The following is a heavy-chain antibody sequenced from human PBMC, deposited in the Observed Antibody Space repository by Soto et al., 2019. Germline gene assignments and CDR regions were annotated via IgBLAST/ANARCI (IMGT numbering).Heavy chain of an antibody. CDR1: GFTFSNYA. D-gene: IGHD6-19*01. V-gene: IGHV3-23*01. CDR2: ISGSGGGA. Sequence: GGSLRLSCAVSGFTFSNYAMNWVRQAPGKGLEWVSVISGSGGGAYYADSVQGRFTISRDNSKNTLYLKMNTLREEDTAIYYCVREGSGWYSRGSFDLWGRGPMLTV. CDR3: VREGSGWYSRGSFDL. J-gene: IGHJ3*01.